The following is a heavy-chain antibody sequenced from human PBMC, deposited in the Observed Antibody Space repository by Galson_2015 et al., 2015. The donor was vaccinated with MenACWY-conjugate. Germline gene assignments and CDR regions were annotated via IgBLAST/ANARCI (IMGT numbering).Heavy chain of an antibody. CDR3: ARLGLYDAHLGAFDV. D-gene: IGHD5/OR15-5a*01. CDR2: IYPGDSDT. CDR1: GYSFTSYW. Sequence: QSGAEVKKPGESLKISCKGSGYSFTSYWIGWVRQMPGKGLEWMGIIYPGDSDTRYSPSFQGQVTISADKSISTAYLQWSSLQASDAAMYYCARLGLYDAHLGAFDVWGQGTVVTVSS. J-gene: IGHJ3*01. V-gene: IGHV5-51*03.